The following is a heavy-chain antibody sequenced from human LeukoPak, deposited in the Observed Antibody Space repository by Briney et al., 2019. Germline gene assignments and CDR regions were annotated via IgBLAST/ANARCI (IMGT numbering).Heavy chain of an antibody. Sequence: GGSLRLSCAASGFTFSNYAMTWVRQAPGKGLEWVSAISGSSGSTYYADSVKGRFTISRDNSKNTLYLQMNSLRAEDTAVYYCAKTAAPGYYYNGVDVWGQGTTVTVSS. CDR1: GFTFSNYA. CDR2: ISGSSGST. CDR3: AKTAAPGYYYNGVDV. J-gene: IGHJ6*02. V-gene: IGHV3-23*01. D-gene: IGHD6-25*01.